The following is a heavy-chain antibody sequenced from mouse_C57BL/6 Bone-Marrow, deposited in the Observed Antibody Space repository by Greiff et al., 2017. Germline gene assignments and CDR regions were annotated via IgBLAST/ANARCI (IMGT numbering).Heavy chain of an antibody. CDR3: ARRTGTDYVDY. Sequence: EVQGVESGGDLVKPGGSLKLSCAASGFTFSSYGMSWVRQTPDKRLEWVATISSGGSYTYSPDSVKGRFTISRDNAKNTLYLQMSSLKSEDTAMYYCARRTGTDYVDYWGQGTTLTVSS. V-gene: IGHV5-6*01. D-gene: IGHD4-1*01. J-gene: IGHJ2*01. CDR2: ISSGGSYT. CDR1: GFTFSSYG.